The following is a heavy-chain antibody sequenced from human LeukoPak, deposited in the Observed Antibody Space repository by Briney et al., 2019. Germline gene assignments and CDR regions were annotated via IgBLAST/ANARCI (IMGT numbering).Heavy chain of an antibody. CDR1: GYTFTGYY. Sequence: ASVKVSCKASGYTFTGYYLHWVRQAPGQGLEWMGWINPNSGGTNYAQKFQGRVTMTRDTSISTAYMELSRVRSDDTAVYYCARDDGYCSGGSCYGKFDYWGQGTPVTVPS. D-gene: IGHD2-15*01. CDR3: ARDDGYCSGGSCYGKFDY. J-gene: IGHJ4*02. CDR2: INPNSGGT. V-gene: IGHV1-2*02.